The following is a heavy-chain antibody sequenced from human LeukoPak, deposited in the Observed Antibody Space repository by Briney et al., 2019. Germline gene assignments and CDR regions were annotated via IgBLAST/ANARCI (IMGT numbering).Heavy chain of an antibody. Sequence: KPSETLSLTCSVSGGSISSGDYYWSWIRQPPGKGLEWIGYIYYSGSTYYNPSLKSRVTISVDTSKNQFSLKLSSVTAADTAVYYCARVPDGYNFSFDYWGQGTLVTVSS. CDR3: ARVPDGYNFSFDY. J-gene: IGHJ4*02. CDR2: IYYSGST. CDR1: GGSISSGDYY. V-gene: IGHV4-30-4*01. D-gene: IGHD5-24*01.